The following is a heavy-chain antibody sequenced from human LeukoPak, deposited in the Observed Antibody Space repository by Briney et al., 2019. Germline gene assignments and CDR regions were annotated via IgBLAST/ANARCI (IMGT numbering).Heavy chain of an antibody. D-gene: IGHD1-1*01. V-gene: IGHV3-21*01. CDR3: ARLAGTYYFAY. CDR1: GFTFSSYS. J-gene: IGHJ4*02. Sequence: GGSLRLSCAASGFTFSSYSMNWVRQAPGKGLEWVSSISSSSSYIYYADSLKGRFTISRDNAKNSLYLQMNSLRAEDTAVYYCARLAGTYYFAYWGQGTLVTVSS. CDR2: ISSSSSYI.